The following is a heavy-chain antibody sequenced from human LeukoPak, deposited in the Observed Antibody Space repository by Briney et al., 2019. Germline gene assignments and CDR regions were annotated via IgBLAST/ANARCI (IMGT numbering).Heavy chain of an antibody. V-gene: IGHV1-69*13. CDR3: ARMAPPGGYSSFDDY. CDR1: GGTFSSYA. J-gene: IGHJ4*02. CDR2: IIPIFGTA. Sequence: ASVKVSCEASGGTFSSYAISWVRQAPGQGLEWMGGIIPIFGTANYAQKFQGRVTITADESTSTAYMELSSLRSEDTAVYYCARMAPPGGYSSFDDYWGQGTLVTVSS. D-gene: IGHD5-12*01.